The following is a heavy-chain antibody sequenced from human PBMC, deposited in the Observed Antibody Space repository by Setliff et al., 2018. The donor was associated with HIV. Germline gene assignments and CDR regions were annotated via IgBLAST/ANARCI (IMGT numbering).Heavy chain of an antibody. CDR3: ARRPGGVTRARLDN. CDR1: GESFSRYY. J-gene: IGHJ4*02. CDR2: INHSAFT. Sequence: SETLSLTCAVYGESFSRYYFTWIRQAPGRGLEWIGEINHSAFTKYNPSLASRVTMSIDTSKNQFSLLLSSVTAADTAMYFCARRPGGVTRARLDNWGQGTLVTVSS. D-gene: IGHD3-16*01. V-gene: IGHV4-34*01.